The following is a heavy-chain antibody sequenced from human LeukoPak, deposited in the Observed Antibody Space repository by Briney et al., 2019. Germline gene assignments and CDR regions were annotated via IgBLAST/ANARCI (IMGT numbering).Heavy chain of an antibody. J-gene: IGHJ4*02. CDR1: GGSISIYR. D-gene: IGHD1-7*01. CDR2: IYYSGST. CDR3: ARLYGNFQNYYDY. Sequence: SETLSLTCTLSGGSISIYRWSWIRQPAGKGLEWIGHIYYSGSTFYNPSLKSRVTISVDTSKNQFSLKLRSVTAADTAMFYCARLYGNFQNYYDYWGQGTLVAVSS. V-gene: IGHV4-59*12.